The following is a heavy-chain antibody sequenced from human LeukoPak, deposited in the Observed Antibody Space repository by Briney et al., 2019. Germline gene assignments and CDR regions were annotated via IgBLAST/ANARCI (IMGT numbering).Heavy chain of an antibody. CDR1: GSMYNYY. V-gene: IGHV4-59*08. Sequence: PSETLSLTCTVSGSMYNYYWSWIRQPPGKGLEWIGYIHYNGITNYNPSLKTRVTMSSDTSKNQVSLNLNSVTAADTAVYYCARHISSGGTYAHFDYWGQGTLVTVSS. J-gene: IGHJ4*02. D-gene: IGHD1-26*01. CDR2: IHYNGIT. CDR3: ARHISSGGTYAHFDY.